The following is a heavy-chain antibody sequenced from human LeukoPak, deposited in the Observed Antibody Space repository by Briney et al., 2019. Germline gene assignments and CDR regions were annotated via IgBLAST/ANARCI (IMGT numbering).Heavy chain of an antibody. V-gene: IGHV3-30-3*01. CDR3: AREGVCSSTSCYSYLDF. CDR2: ISYDGSNK. Sequence: GGSLRLSCAASGFTFSSYAMHWVHQAPGKGLEWVTVISYDGSNKYYADSVKGRFTISRDNSKNTLYLQMNSLRAEDTAVYYCAREGVCSSTSCYSYLDFWGQGTLVTVSS. CDR1: GFTFSSYA. D-gene: IGHD2-2*01. J-gene: IGHJ4*02.